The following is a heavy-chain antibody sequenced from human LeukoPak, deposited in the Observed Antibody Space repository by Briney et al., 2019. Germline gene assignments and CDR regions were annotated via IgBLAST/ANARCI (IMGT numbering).Heavy chain of an antibody. CDR3: ARTKSGWYYSDY. Sequence: SETLSLTCTVSGASISSHYWAWIRQPPGKGLELIGYVYYSGTANYNPSLESRVTILVDTSKNQFSLNLSSVTAADTAVYYCARTKSGWYYSDYWGQGTLVSVSS. CDR2: VYYSGTA. V-gene: IGHV4-59*08. J-gene: IGHJ4*02. CDR1: GASISSHY. D-gene: IGHD6-19*01.